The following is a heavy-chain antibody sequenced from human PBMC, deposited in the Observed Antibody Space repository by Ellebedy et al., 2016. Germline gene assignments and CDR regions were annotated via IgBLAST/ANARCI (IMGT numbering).Heavy chain of an antibody. V-gene: IGHV3-30*18. CDR1: GFTFSSYG. CDR2: ISYDGSNK. J-gene: IGHJ6*02. Sequence: GGSLRLSXAASGFTFSSYGMHWVRQAPDKGLEWVAVISYDGSNKYYADSVKGRFTISRDNSKNTLYLQMNSLRAEDTAVYYCAKDLGYCSGGSCYRDYGMDVWGQGTTVTVSS. CDR3: AKDLGYCSGGSCYRDYGMDV. D-gene: IGHD2-15*01.